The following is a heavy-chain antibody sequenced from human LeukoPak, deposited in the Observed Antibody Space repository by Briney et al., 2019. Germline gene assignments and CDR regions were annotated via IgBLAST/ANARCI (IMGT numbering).Heavy chain of an antibody. J-gene: IGHJ4*02. Sequence: PGGSLRLSCAASGFTFSSYEMNWVRQAPGKGLEWVSHISSSGSTIYYADSVKGRFTISRDNAKNSLYLQMNSLRAEDTAVYYCARGFYYDILTGSHRVGYYWGQGTLVTVSS. CDR1: GFTFSSYE. D-gene: IGHD3-9*01. V-gene: IGHV3-48*03. CDR2: ISSSGSTI. CDR3: ARGFYYDILTGSHRVGYY.